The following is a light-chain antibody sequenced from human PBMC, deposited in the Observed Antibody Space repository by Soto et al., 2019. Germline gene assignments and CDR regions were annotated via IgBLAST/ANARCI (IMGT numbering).Light chain of an antibody. CDR2: GNN. V-gene: IGLV1-40*01. Sequence: QSVLTQPPSVSGAPGQRVTISCTGSSSSIGAGYDVHWYQHLPGTAPKLLIYGNNNRPSGVPDRFSASKSGTSASLAITGLQAEDEADYYCQSYDTSLSGGVFXTGTKVTVL. J-gene: IGLJ1*01. CDR3: QSYDTSLSGGV. CDR1: SSSIGAGYD.